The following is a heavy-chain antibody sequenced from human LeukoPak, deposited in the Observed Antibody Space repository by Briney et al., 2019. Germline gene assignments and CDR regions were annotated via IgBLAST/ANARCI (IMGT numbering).Heavy chain of an antibody. CDR2: INPHSGGT. V-gene: IGHV1-2*02. D-gene: IGHD1-26*01. CDR3: AREDEKVGARGIDY. J-gene: IGHJ4*02. CDR1: GYTFTGYF. Sequence: ASVKVSCKASGYTFTGYFIHWVRQAPGQGLEWMGWINPHSGGTNYAQKLQGRVTMTTDTSTSTAYMELRSLRSDDTAVYYCAREDEKVGARGIDYWGQGTLVTVSS.